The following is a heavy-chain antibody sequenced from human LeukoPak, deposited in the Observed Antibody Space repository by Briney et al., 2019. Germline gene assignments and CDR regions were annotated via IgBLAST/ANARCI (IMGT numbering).Heavy chain of an antibody. CDR1: GGSIRSSSYN. CDR2: VHYTGST. CDR3: ARQGGYYGSGIVRD. Sequence: NPSETLSLTCTVSGGSIRSSSYNWGWIRQPPGKGLEWIASVHYTGSTYYNPSLKSRVTISVDTSKNQFSLKLSSVTAADTAVYYCARQGGYYGSGIVRDWGQGTLVTVSS. D-gene: IGHD3-10*01. J-gene: IGHJ4*02. V-gene: IGHV4-39*01.